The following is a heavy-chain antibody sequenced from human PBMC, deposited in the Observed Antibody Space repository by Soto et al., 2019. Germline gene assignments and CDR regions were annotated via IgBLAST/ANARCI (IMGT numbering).Heavy chain of an antibody. D-gene: IGHD7-27*01. J-gene: IGHJ5*02. CDR3: TRRPGS. Sequence: EVQLVESGGGLVQPGESLRLSCAASGFTVSNNYMSWVRQAPGKGLEWVSFIYSGGHTYYADSVKGRFTISRDKSKNTLYLQMNNLRVEDTAVYYCTRRPGSWGQGTLVTVSS. V-gene: IGHV3-66*01. CDR1: GFTVSNNY. CDR2: IYSGGHT.